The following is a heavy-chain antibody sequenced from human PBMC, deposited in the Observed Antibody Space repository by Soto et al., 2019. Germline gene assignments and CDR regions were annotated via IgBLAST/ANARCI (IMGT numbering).Heavy chain of an antibody. Sequence: QVQLVQSGAEVKKPGASVKVSCKASGYTFTSYDINWVRQATGQGLEWMGWMNPNSGNTVYAQKFQGRFTMTRNTSXRTAYMQLSRLRSEETAVSYCAREKTSYGMYVWGQGTTVTVSS. CDR2: MNPNSGNT. V-gene: IGHV1-8*01. J-gene: IGHJ6*02. CDR1: GYTFTSYD. CDR3: AREKTSYGMYV.